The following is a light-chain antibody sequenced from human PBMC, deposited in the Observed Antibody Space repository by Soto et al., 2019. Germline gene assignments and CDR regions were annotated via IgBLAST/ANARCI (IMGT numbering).Light chain of an antibody. CDR1: QSVSSSF. V-gene: IGKV3-20*01. J-gene: IGKJ1*01. Sequence: EIVLTQSPGTLSLSPGERATLSCRASQSVSSSFFAWYQQTPGQPPTLLIYGASTRATGIPDRFSGSGSGTDFTLTISRLEHEDSGMYYCQQYGSSPWTFGQGTKVEIK. CDR3: QQYGSSPWT. CDR2: GAS.